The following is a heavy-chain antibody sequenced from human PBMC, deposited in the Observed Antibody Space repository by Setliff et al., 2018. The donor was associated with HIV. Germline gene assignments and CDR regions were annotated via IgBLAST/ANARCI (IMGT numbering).Heavy chain of an antibody. CDR2: IHHTGHI. CDR1: GGSITRTPYY. CDR3: ARFDVTPMTTRDY. J-gene: IGHJ4*02. Sequence: SETLSLTCTVSGGSITRTPYYWNWIRQSPGKGLEWIGEIHHTGHINYNPSFKSRVTMSLDMSTNQFSLKMASMTAADSAVYYCARFDVTPMTTRDYWGQGTQVTVSS. V-gene: IGHV4-39*01. D-gene: IGHD4-17*01.